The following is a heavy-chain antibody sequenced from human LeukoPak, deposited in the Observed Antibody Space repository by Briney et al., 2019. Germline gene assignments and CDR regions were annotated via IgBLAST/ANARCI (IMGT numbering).Heavy chain of an antibody. CDR2: IYPGDSDT. J-gene: IGHJ3*02. CDR1: GYRFSDYW. V-gene: IGHV5-51*01. D-gene: IGHD3-16*01. Sequence: GESLKISCKGSGYRFSDYWIGWVRQMPGKGLEWMGIIYPGDSDTRYSPSFQGQVTISADKSTSTAYLQWSSLKASDTAMFCARRGFGGIVLDAFDIWGQGTVVTVSS. CDR3: ARRGFGGIVLDAFDI.